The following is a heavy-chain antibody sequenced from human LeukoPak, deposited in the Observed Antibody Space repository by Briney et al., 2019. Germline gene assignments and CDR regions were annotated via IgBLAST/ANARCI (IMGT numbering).Heavy chain of an antibody. D-gene: IGHD4-17*01. CDR3: AREFYGDRAFDY. CDR2: INPSGGST. V-gene: IGHV1-46*01. J-gene: IGHJ4*02. Sequence: ASVKVSCKASGHTFTSYYMHWVRQAPGQGLEWMGIINPSGGSTSYAQKFQGRVTMTRDTSTSTVYMELSSLRSEDTAVYYCAREFYGDRAFDYWGRGTLVTVSS. CDR1: GHTFTSYY.